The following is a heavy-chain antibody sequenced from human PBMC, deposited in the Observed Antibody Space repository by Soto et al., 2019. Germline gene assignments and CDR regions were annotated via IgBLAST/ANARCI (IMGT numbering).Heavy chain of an antibody. CDR1: GYTFTSYG. CDR2: TSAYNGNT. V-gene: IGHV1-18*04. CDR3: ARDPGPPSVAGTDFDY. J-gene: IGHJ4*02. Sequence: GASVKVSCKASGYTFTSYGISWVRQAPGQGLEWMGWTSAYNGNTNYAQKLQGRVTMTTDTSTSTAYMELRSLRSDDTAVYYCARDPGPPSVAGTDFDYWGQGTLVTVSS. D-gene: IGHD6-19*01.